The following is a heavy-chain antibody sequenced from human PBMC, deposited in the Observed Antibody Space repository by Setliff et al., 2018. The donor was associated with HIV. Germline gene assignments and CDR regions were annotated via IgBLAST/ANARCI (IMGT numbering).Heavy chain of an antibody. CDR1: GFTLNHYA. J-gene: IGHJ4*02. CDR3: ARVGPWYYKSSGYLASWDY. CDR2: RLPISNVT. Sequence: ASVKVSCKASGFTLNHYAISWVRQAPGQGLEWMGTRLPISNVTNYAQKFQGRVTITADESTTTTYMALSSLRTDDTAVYYCARVGPWYYKSSGYLASWDYWGQGTLVTVSS. V-gene: IGHV1-69*13. D-gene: IGHD3-22*01.